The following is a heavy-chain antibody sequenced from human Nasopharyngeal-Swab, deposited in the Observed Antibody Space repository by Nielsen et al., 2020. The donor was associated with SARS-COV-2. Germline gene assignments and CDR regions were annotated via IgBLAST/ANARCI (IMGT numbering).Heavy chain of an antibody. D-gene: IGHD3-16*01. J-gene: IGHJ6*03. Sequence: GGSLRLSCAASGFTFSSYAMSWVRQAPGKGLEWVSTISGSGGSTYYADSVKGRFTISRYNSKNTLYLQMNSLRADDTAVYYCAKEATLGGVGDYYYMDVWGKGTTVTVSS. CDR2: ISGSGGST. CDR3: AKEATLGGVGDYYYMDV. V-gene: IGHV3-23*01. CDR1: GFTFSSYA.